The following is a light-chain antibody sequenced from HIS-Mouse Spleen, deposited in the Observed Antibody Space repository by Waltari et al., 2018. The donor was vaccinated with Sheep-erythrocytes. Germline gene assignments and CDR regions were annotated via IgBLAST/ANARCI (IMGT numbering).Light chain of an antibody. CDR1: QSVSSN. V-gene: IGKV3-15*01. CDR2: GAS. J-gene: IGKJ2*01. Sequence: EIGKKKAAATLSVSPGERATLSCRASQSVSSNLAWYQQKPGQAPRLLIYGASPFPPPLPARFSGSGSGTEFTLTISLLPSPPFPFSSCPPFPPFFSTFGQGTKLEI. CDR3: PPFPPFFST.